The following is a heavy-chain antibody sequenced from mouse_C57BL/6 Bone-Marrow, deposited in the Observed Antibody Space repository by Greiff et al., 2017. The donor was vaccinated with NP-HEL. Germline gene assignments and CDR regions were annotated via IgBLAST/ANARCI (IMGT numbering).Heavy chain of an antibody. J-gene: IGHJ1*03. V-gene: IGHV1-59*01. CDR3: ARTYDGSSCFYFEG. D-gene: IGHD1-1*01. CDR2: IDPSDSYT. CDR1: GYTFTSYC. Sequence: QVQLQQPGAELVRPGTSVKLSCKASGYTFTSYCMHWVKQSPGQGLEWIGVIDPSDSYTKYNQKFKGKATLTVETSSSTVYLQLSRLTSDDSAVYYCARTYDGSSCFYFEGWGTVITVT.